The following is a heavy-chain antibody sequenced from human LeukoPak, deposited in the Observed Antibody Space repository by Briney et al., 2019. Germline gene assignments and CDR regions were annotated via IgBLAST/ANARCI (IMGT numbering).Heavy chain of an antibody. CDR1: GGSISSYY. Sequence: SSETLSLTCTVSGGSISSYYWSWIRQPPGKGLGWIGYIYYSGSTNYNPSLKSRVTISVDTSKNQFSLKLSSVTAADTAVYYCARDHNYYDSSGYLFDPWGQGTLVTVSS. CDR3: ARDHNYYDSSGYLFDP. D-gene: IGHD3-22*01. V-gene: IGHV4-59*01. J-gene: IGHJ5*02. CDR2: IYYSGST.